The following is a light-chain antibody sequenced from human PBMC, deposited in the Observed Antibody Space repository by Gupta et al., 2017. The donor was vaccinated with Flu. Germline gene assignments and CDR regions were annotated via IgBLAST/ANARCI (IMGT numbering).Light chain of an antibody. CDR2: GGS. CDR3: QQSDNSPLT. Sequence: DIQMTQSPSSLSASVGDRVTITCRASQSINTYLNWYQHKPGRAPKLLIYGGSSLQNGVPSRFNGSGSGTDFTLTIFRLQPEDFATYFCQQSDNSPLTFGGGTKVEI. CDR1: QSINTY. V-gene: IGKV1-39*01. J-gene: IGKJ4*01.